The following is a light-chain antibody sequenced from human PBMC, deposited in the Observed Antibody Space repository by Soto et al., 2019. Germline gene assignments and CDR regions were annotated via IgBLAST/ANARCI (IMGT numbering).Light chain of an antibody. CDR3: QQLYRYPIT. J-gene: IGKJ5*01. V-gene: IGKV1-9*01. CDR2: SAS. CDR1: RTISSW. Sequence: DIQMTQSPSTVSGSVGDRVTIGFLASRTISSWLAWYQQKPGKAPKLLIYSASTLQGGVPSRFSGGFSGTEFTLTLSSLQPEDFATYYCQQLYRYPITFGQGTRLEIK.